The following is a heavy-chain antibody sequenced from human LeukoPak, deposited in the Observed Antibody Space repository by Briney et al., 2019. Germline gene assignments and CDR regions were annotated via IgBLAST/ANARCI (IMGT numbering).Heavy chain of an antibody. D-gene: IGHD4-17*01. J-gene: IGHJ4*02. V-gene: IGHV3-64*01. CDR1: GFTFSRYT. CDR2: ISSKGGST. CDR3: AREDYGTGKFDY. Sequence: GGSLRLSCAASGFTFSRYTMHWARQAPGKGLEYVSGISSKGGSTYYASSVKGRFTISRDNSKNTLYLQMGSLRAEDMAVYYCAREDYGTGKFDYWGQGTIVIVSS.